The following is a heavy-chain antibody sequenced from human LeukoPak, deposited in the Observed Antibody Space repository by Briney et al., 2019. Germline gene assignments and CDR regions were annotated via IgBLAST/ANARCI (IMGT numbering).Heavy chain of an antibody. D-gene: IGHD3-22*01. CDR3: ARGRADSSGYPTGRFDY. CDR1: GGTFSSYA. J-gene: IGHJ4*02. CDR2: IIPIFGTA. Sequence: GSSVKVSCKASGGTFSSYAISWVRQAPGQGLEWMGGIIPIFGTANYAQKFQGRVTITADKSTSTAYMELSSLRSEDTAVYYCARGRADSSGYPTGRFDYWGQGTLVTVSS. V-gene: IGHV1-69*06.